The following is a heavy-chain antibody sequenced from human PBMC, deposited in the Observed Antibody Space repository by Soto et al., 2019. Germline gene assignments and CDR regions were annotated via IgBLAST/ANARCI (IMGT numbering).Heavy chain of an antibody. J-gene: IGHJ6*02. CDR1: GFTFSSYG. CDR2: ISYDGSNK. D-gene: IGHD2-2*01. V-gene: IGHV3-30*18. CDR3: AKDIVVVPAPRGMCVMDV. Sequence: GGSLRLSCAASGFTFSSYGMHWVRQAPGKGLEWVAVISYDGSNKYYVDSVKGRFTISRDNSKNTLYLQMNSLRAEDTAVYYCAKDIVVVPAPRGMCVMDVWGQGTTVTVSS.